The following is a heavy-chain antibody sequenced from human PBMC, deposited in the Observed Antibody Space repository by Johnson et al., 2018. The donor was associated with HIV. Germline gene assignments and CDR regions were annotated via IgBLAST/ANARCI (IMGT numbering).Heavy chain of an antibody. CDR1: GFTFSSYG. D-gene: IGHD6-13*01. V-gene: IGHV3-30*02. CDR2: IRYDGSNK. Sequence: QVQLVESGGGVVQPGGSLRLSCAASGFTFSSYGMHWVRQAPGKGLEWVVFIRYDGSNKYYADSVKGRFTISRDNSKNTLYLQMNSLRAEDTAVYYCAKVRQLGPGGTFDIWGQGTMVTVSS. CDR3: AKVRQLGPGGTFDI. J-gene: IGHJ3*02.